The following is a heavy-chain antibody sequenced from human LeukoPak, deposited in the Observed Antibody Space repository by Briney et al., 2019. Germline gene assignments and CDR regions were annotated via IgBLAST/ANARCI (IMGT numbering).Heavy chain of an antibody. Sequence: GAAVKVSFMSSGYTFTDYFLHWVRPAPGQGLEWMGWINPNSCGKNYAQKFQGRVTMTRDTSISTAYMHLSRLRSDDTAVYFCARGGLLIYYYNMDVWGKGTTVTVSS. V-gene: IGHV1-2*02. CDR2: INPNSCGK. CDR3: ARGGLLIYYYNMDV. D-gene: IGHD2-8*01. CDR1: GYTFTDYF. J-gene: IGHJ6*03.